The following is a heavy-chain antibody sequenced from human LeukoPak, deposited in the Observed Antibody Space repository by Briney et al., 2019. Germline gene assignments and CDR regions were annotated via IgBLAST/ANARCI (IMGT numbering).Heavy chain of an antibody. CDR1: GGSVSSGSYY. Sequence: SETLSLTCTVSGGSVSSGSYYWSWIRQPPGKGLEWIGNIYYSGSINYSPSLKSRVTMSVDTSKNQFSLKLSSVTAADTAVYYCARGFTVIDYYGSGKYYYGMDVWGQGTTVTVSS. CDR2: IYYSGSI. CDR3: ARGFTVIDYYGSGKYYYGMDV. J-gene: IGHJ6*02. V-gene: IGHV4-61*01. D-gene: IGHD3-10*01.